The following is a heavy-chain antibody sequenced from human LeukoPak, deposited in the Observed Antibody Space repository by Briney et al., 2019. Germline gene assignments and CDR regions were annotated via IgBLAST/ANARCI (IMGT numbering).Heavy chain of an antibody. V-gene: IGHV1-46*01. Sequence: ASVKASCKASGYTLTTYYMQWVRQAPGQGLEWMGIINPSGGGTSYAQKFQGRVTMTRDMSTSTVYMELSTLISEDTAVYYCARDEGESGNYLGAIVDPWGQGTLVTVSP. J-gene: IGHJ5*02. D-gene: IGHD1-26*01. CDR1: GYTLTTYY. CDR2: INPSGGGT. CDR3: ARDEGESGNYLGAIVDP.